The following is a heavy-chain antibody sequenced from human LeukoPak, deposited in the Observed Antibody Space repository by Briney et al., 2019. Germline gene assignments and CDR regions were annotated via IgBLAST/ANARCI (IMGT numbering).Heavy chain of an antibody. D-gene: IGHD4-17*01. CDR3: AKDTEPTVTTNPDY. J-gene: IGHJ4*02. Sequence: GGSLRLSCAASGFTFSSYAMSWVRQAPGKGLEWVSAISGSGGSTYYADSVKGRFTISRDNSKNTLYLQMNSLRAEDTAVYYCAKDTEPTVTTNPDYWGQGTLVTASS. CDR2: ISGSGGST. V-gene: IGHV3-23*01. CDR1: GFTFSSYA.